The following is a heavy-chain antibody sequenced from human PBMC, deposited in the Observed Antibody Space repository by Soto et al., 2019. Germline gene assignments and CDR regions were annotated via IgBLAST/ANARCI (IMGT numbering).Heavy chain of an antibody. CDR2: IIPILGIA. CDR3: ARTYYYENWFDP. D-gene: IGHD3-22*01. Sequence: GASVKVSCKASGGTFSSYTISWVRQAPGQRLEWMGKIIPILGIANYAQKFQGRVTITADKSTSTAYMELSSLRSEDTAVYYCARTYYYENWFDPWGQGTLVTVSS. CDR1: GGTFSSYT. V-gene: IGHV1-69*02. J-gene: IGHJ5*02.